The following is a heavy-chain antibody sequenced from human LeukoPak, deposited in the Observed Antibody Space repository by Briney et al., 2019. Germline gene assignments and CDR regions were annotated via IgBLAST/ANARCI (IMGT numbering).Heavy chain of an antibody. Sequence: GGSLRLSCAASGFTFSSYAISWVRQAPGKGLEWVSAISGSGGSTYYADSVKGRFTISRDNAKNSLYLQMNSLRAEDTAVYYCARDTGFDPWGQGTLVTVSS. CDR2: ISGSGGST. CDR3: ARDTGFDP. J-gene: IGHJ5*02. CDR1: GFTFSSYA. V-gene: IGHV3-23*01.